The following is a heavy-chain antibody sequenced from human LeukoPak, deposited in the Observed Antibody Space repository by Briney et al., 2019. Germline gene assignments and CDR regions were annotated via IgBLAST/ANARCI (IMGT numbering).Heavy chain of an antibody. CDR1: GYTFTGYY. J-gene: IGHJ5*02. D-gene: IGHD3-10*01. V-gene: IGHV1-2*02. CDR3: ARDGSYYGSGSLRFDP. Sequence: ASVKVSCKASGYTFTGYYMHWVRQAPGQGLEWMGWINPNSGGTNYAQKFQGRITMTRDTSISTAYMELSRLRSDDTAVYYCARDGSYYGSGSLRFDPWGQGTLVTVSS. CDR2: INPNSGGT.